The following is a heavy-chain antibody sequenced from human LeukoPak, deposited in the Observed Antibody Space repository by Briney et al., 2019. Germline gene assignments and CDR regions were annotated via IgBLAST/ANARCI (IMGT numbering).Heavy chain of an antibody. CDR2: MNPNSGNT. D-gene: IGHD5-18*01. CDR1: GYTFSSYD. Sequence: GASVKVSCKASGYTFSSYDMNWVRQATGQGLEWMGWMNPNSGNTGYAQKFQGRVTMTRNTSIRTAYMELSSLRSEDTAVYNCARGDSTAMAIDYWGQGTPVTVSS. V-gene: IGHV1-8*01. CDR3: ARGDSTAMAIDY. J-gene: IGHJ4*02.